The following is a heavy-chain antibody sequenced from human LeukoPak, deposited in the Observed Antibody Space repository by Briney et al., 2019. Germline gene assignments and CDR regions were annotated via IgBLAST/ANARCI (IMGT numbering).Heavy chain of an antibody. CDR2: IKSKTDGGTT. D-gene: IGHD6-19*01. CDR3: TTASSGWPFDY. J-gene: IGHJ4*02. CDR1: GFTFSNAW. Sequence: GGSLGLSCAASGFTFSNAWMSWVRQAPGKGLEWVGRIKSKTDGGTTDYAAPVKGRFTISRDDSKNTLYLQMNSLKTEDTAVYYCTTASSGWPFDYWGQGTLVTVSS. V-gene: IGHV3-15*01.